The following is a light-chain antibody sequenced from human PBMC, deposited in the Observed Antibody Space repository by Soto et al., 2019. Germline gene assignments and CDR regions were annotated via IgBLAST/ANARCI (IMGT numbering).Light chain of an antibody. CDR1: QRISSY. Sequence: EIVLTQSPATLSLSLGERATLSRRASQRISSYLAWYQQKPGQAPSLLIYGAATRATDIPARFSGGGSGTEFTLTINSLQSEDVAVYYCHQVNDWPRGTFGQGTKVDIK. V-gene: IGKV3-15*01. J-gene: IGKJ1*01. CDR3: HQVNDWPRGT. CDR2: GAA.